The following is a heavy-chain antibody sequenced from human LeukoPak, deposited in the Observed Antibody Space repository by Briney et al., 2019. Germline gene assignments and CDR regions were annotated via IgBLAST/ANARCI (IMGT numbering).Heavy chain of an antibody. D-gene: IGHD3-22*01. CDR2: ISYDGSDK. CDR3: AREDDYYYDSSGSYFDY. V-gene: IGHV3-30*04. J-gene: IGHJ4*02. CDR1: GFTFSNYA. Sequence: GGSLRLSCAASGFTFSNYAMHWVRQAPGKGLEWVAVISYDGSDKTYADSVKGRFTISRDNSKNTLYLQMNSLRAEDTAVYYCAREDDYYYDSSGSYFDYWGQGTLVTVS.